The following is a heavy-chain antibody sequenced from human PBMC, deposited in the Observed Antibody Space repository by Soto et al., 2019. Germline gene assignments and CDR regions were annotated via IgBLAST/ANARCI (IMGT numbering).Heavy chain of an antibody. Sequence: ASVKVSCKASGYTFTSYGISWVRQAPGQGLEWMGWISAYNGNTNYAQKLQGRVTMTTDTSTSTAYMELRSLRSDDTAVYYCARDRDTAMVKGGWFDPWGQGTLVTVSS. J-gene: IGHJ5*02. D-gene: IGHD5-18*01. CDR1: GYTFTSYG. CDR3: ARDRDTAMVKGGWFDP. CDR2: ISAYNGNT. V-gene: IGHV1-18*01.